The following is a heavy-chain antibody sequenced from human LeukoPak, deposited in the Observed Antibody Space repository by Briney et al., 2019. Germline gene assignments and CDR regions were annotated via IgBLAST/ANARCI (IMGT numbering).Heavy chain of an antibody. CDR3: AKEKLLWFGEPRES. CDR2: IYSGGST. CDR1: GFTVSSNY. V-gene: IGHV3-53*01. J-gene: IGHJ4*02. Sequence: PGGSLRLSCAASGFTVSSNYMSWVRQAPGKGLEWVSVIYSGGSTYYADSVKGRFTISRDNSKNTLYLQMNSLRAEDTAVYYCAKEKLLWFGEPRESWGQGTLVTVSS. D-gene: IGHD3-10*01.